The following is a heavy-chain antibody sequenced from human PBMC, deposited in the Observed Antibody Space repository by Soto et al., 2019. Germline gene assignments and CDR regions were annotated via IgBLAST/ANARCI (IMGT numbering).Heavy chain of an antibody. Sequence: EVQLLESGGGLVQPGGSLRLSCAASGFTFSSYAMSCFRQAPVKGLEWVSAISGSGGSTYYADSVKGRFTISRDNSKNTLYLQMNSLRAEDTAVYYCAKDRSTYYLVPPFDPWGQGTLVTVSS. CDR1: GFTFSSYA. J-gene: IGHJ5*02. D-gene: IGHD3-10*01. CDR3: AKDRSTYYLVPPFDP. V-gene: IGHV3-23*01. CDR2: ISGSGGST.